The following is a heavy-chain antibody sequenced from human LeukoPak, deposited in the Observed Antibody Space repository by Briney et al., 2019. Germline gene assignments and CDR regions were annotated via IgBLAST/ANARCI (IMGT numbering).Heavy chain of an antibody. J-gene: IGHJ5*02. CDR2: IHPNSGGT. CDR1: GYTFTGYY. V-gene: IGHV1-2*02. D-gene: IGHD6-13*01. Sequence: GASVKVSCKASGYTFTGYYMHWVRQAPGQGLEWMGWIHPNSGGTNYAQKFQGRVTMTRDTSISTAYMELSRLRSDDTAVYYCARDLRIAAAGNNWFDPWGQGTLVTVSS. CDR3: ARDLRIAAAGNNWFDP.